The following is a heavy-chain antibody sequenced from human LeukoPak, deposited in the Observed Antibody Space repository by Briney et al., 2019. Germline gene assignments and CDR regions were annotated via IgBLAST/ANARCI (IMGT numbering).Heavy chain of an antibody. CDR2: INPNSGGT. D-gene: IGHD6-19*01. V-gene: IGHV1-2*02. Sequence: GASVKVSCKASGYTFTGYYMHWVRQAPGQGLEWMGWINPNSGGTNYAQKFQGRVTMTRDTSISTAYKELSRLRSDDTAVYYCARVATEAVAVARVDYWGQGTLVTVSS. CDR1: GYTFTGYY. CDR3: ARVATEAVAVARVDY. J-gene: IGHJ4*02.